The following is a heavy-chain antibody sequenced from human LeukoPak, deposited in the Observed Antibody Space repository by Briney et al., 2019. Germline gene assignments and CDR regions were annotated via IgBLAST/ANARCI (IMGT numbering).Heavy chain of an antibody. D-gene: IGHD3-10*01. V-gene: IGHV3-30*02. CDR1: GFTFSHYG. J-gene: IGHJ3*02. Sequence: GGSLRLSCAASGFTFSHYGIHWVRQAPGKGLEWVAFIRYDGSNKYYADSVKGRFTISRDNSKNTLYLQMNSLRAEDTAVYYCAKSGSDYLSDAFDIWGQGTMVTVSS. CDR2: IRYDGSNK. CDR3: AKSGSDYLSDAFDI.